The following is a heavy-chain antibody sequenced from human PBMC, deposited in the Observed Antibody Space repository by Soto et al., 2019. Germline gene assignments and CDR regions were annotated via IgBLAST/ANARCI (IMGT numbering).Heavy chain of an antibody. CDR3: ARQIYDSDTGPNFQYYFDS. V-gene: IGHV5-51*01. D-gene: IGHD3-22*01. Sequence: GESLKISCKGSGSSFTNYWIGWVRQLPGKGLEWMGSIYPGDSDTRYSPSFQGQVTISADKSITTAYLQWSSLRASDTAMYYCARQIYDSDTGPNFQYYFDSWGQGTPVTVSS. J-gene: IGHJ4*02. CDR1: GSSFTNYW. CDR2: IYPGDSDT.